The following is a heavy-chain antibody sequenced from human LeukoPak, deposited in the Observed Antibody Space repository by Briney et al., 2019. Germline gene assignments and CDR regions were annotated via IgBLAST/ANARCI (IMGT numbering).Heavy chain of an antibody. Sequence: SETLSLTCAVYGGSFSGYYWSWIRQPPGKGLEWIGEINHSGSTNYNPSLKSRVTISVDTSKNQFSLKLSSVTAADTAVYYCAGGQGGSSWYYFDYWGQGTLVTVSS. CDR3: AGGQGGSSWYYFDY. J-gene: IGHJ4*02. D-gene: IGHD6-13*01. CDR1: GGSFSGYY. CDR2: INHSGST. V-gene: IGHV4-34*01.